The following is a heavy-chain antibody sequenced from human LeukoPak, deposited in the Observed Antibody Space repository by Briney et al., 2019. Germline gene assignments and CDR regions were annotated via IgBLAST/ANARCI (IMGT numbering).Heavy chain of an antibody. V-gene: IGHV4-61*02. Sequence: SETLSLTCTVSGGSISSGSYYWNWIRQPAGKGLEWIGRIYTSGSTNYNPSLKSRVTISVDTSKNQFSLKLSSVTAADTAVYYCARVHYNWFDPWGQGTLVTVSS. CDR3: ARVHYNWFDP. J-gene: IGHJ5*02. CDR1: GGSISSGSYY. CDR2: IYTSGST.